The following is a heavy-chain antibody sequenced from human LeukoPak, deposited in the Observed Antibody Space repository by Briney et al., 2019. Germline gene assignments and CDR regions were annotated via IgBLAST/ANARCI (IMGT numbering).Heavy chain of an antibody. D-gene: IGHD1-26*01. CDR1: GGTFSSYA. CDR2: IIPIFGTA. V-gene: IGHV1-69*06. Sequence: ASVKVSCKASGGTFSSYAISWVRQAPGQGLEWMGGIIPIFGTANYAQKFQGRVTITADKSTSTAYMELSSLRSEDTAVYYCAREGRVEYSGGPDAFDIWGQGTMVTVSS. J-gene: IGHJ3*02. CDR3: AREGRVEYSGGPDAFDI.